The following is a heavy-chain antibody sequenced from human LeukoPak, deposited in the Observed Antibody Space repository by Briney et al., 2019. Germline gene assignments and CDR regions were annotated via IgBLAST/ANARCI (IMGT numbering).Heavy chain of an antibody. V-gene: IGHV4-31*03. CDR2: IYYSGST. CDR1: GVSISSGGYY. D-gene: IGHD2-15*01. Sequence: PSETLSLTCTVSGVSISSGGYYWSWIRQHPGKGLEWIGYIYYSGSTYYNPSLRSRVTISVDTSKNQFSLKLSSVTAADTAVYFCARRRVVVASTDGASGAFDIWGQGTMVTVSS. CDR3: ARRRVVVASTDGASGAFDI. J-gene: IGHJ3*02.